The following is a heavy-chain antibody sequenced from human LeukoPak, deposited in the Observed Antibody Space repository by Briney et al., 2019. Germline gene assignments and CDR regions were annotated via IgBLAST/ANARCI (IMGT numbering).Heavy chain of an antibody. CDR1: AYTFTDYY. CDR3: ARDLLSSGNYPGY. V-gene: IGHV1-2*06. D-gene: IGHD1-26*01. Sequence: ASVKVSCKASAYTFTDYYVHWVRQAPGQGLEWMGRINPNSGGTNYAQKFQGRVTMTRDTSISTAYMELSRLRSDDTAVYYCARDLLSSGNYPGYWGQGTLVTVSS. J-gene: IGHJ4*02. CDR2: INPNSGGT.